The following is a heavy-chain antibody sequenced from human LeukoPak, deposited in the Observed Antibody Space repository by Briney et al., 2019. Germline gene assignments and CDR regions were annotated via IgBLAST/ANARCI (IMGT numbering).Heavy chain of an antibody. D-gene: IGHD3-9*01. CDR1: GYTFTSYG. CDR3: AVYDILTGYYTTPPLYYYYYGMDV. CDR2: ISAYNGNT. Sequence: GASVKVSCKASGYTFTSYGISWVRQAPGQGLEWMGWISAYNGNTNYAQKLQGRVTMTTDTSTSTAYMELSSLRSEDTAVYYCAVYDILTGYYTTPPLYYYYYGMDVWGKGTAVTVSS. V-gene: IGHV1-18*04. J-gene: IGHJ6*04.